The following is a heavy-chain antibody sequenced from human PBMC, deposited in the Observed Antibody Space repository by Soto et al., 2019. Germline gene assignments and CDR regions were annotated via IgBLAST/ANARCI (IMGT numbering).Heavy chain of an antibody. CDR3: ARSYSSSWYNDLGRFDP. CDR1: GGSVSSGSYY. D-gene: IGHD6-13*01. J-gene: IGHJ5*02. Sequence: QVQLQESGPGLVKPSETLSLTCTVSGGSVSSGSYYWSWIRQPPGKGLEWIGYIYYSGSTNYNPSLKSRVTISVDTSKIQFSLKLSSVTAADTAVYYCARSYSSSWYNDLGRFDPGGQGTLVTVSS. CDR2: IYYSGST. V-gene: IGHV4-61*01.